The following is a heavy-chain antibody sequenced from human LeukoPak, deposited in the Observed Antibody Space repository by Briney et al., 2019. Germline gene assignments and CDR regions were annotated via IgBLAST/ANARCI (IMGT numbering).Heavy chain of an antibody. CDR1: GCAFTGDQ. CDR3: ARKSAGFLTA. V-gene: IGHV1-2*02. CDR2: IKPSSGDT. Sequence: GASVKVSCQASGCAFTGDQIYWLRQAPGQGLEWVGWIKPSSGDTLYEQKFQGRVTMTRDKSISSAYMELSSLRSDDTAVYYCARKSAGFLTAWGQGTLVTVSS. D-gene: IGHD2/OR15-2a*01. J-gene: IGHJ5*02.